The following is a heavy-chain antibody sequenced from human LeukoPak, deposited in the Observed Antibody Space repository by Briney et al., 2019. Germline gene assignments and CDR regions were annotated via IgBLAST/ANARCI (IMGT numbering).Heavy chain of an antibody. Sequence: GGSLRLSCAASGFTFSRYAMSWVRQAPGKGLEWVSAICGGGGSTYYADSVKGRFPSSRDNSKNTLYLQMHSVRAEDTAVYYCAKALEMTMRGVVSGTFDYWGRRTLVSVSS. V-gene: IGHV3-23*01. J-gene: IGHJ4*02. CDR3: AKALEMTMRGVVSGTFDY. D-gene: IGHD3-22*01. CDR1: GFTFSRYA. CDR2: ICGGGGST.